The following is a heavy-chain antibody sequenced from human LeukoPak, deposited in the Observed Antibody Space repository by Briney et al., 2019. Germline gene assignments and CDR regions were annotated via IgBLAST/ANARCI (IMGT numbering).Heavy chain of an antibody. Sequence: PGGSLRLSCAASGFTLSSYGMSWVRQAPGKGLEWVSAISGSGGTTYYADSLKGRFTISRDNAKNLLYLQMNSLRAEDTAVYYCATDTGYDFWSGTRSFDFWGQGTLVSVSS. D-gene: IGHD3-3*01. J-gene: IGHJ4*02. CDR1: GFTLSSYG. CDR3: ATDTGYDFWSGTRSFDF. V-gene: IGHV3-23*01. CDR2: ISGSGGTT.